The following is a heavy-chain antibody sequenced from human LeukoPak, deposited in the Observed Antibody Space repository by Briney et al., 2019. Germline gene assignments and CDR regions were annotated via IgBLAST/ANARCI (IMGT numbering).Heavy chain of an antibody. V-gene: IGHV3-23*01. CDR3: AKELARWSGYSDAFDI. Sequence: TGGSLRLSCAASGFTFSSYSMNWVRQAPGKGLEWVSAISGSGGSTYYADSVKGRFTISRDNSKNTLYLQMNSLRAEDTAVYYCAKELARWSGYSDAFDIWGQGTMVTVSS. J-gene: IGHJ3*02. D-gene: IGHD3-3*01. CDR1: GFTFSSYS. CDR2: ISGSGGST.